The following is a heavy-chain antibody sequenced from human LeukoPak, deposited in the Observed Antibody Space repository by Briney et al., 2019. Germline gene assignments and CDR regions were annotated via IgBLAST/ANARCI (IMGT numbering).Heavy chain of an antibody. D-gene: IGHD2-2*01. CDR3: AKDLSSGIVVVVPAALDY. CDR1: GFTFSRYA. J-gene: IGHJ4*02. V-gene: IGHV3-23*01. CDR2: IGGLGEST. Sequence: PGGSLRLSCEASGFTFSRYAMTWVRQAPGKGLEWVSTIGGLGESTNYGDSVKGRFTISRDNSKNTLYLQMNSLRAEDTAVYYCAKDLSSGIVVVVPAALDYWGQGTLVTVSS.